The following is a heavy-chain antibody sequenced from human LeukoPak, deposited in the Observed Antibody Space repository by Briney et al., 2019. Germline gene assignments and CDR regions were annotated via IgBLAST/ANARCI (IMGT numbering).Heavy chain of an antibody. CDR3: ARDPEPMTTVTFDAFDI. D-gene: IGHD4-17*01. J-gene: IGHJ3*02. CDR1: GFTVSSNY. CDR2: IYSGGST. Sequence: GGSLRLSCAASGFTVSSNYMSWVRQAPGKGLEWVSVIYSGGSTYYADSVKGRFTISRDNSKNTLYLQMNSLRAEDTAVYYCARDPEPMTTVTFDAFDIWGQGTMVTVSS. V-gene: IGHV3-66*01.